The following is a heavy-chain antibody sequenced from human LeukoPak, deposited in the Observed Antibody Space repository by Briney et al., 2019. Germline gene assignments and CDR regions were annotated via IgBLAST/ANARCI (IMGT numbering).Heavy chain of an antibody. J-gene: IGHJ4*02. Sequence: GGSLRLSCAASGFTLNDYWMNWVRQAPGKGPVWVSHISPDGRNIAYADSVKGRFTISRDSAKNTLYLQMNSLRVGDTAVYYCVRDGGGTTPYDCWGQGTLVTVSS. CDR3: VRDGGGTTPYDC. V-gene: IGHV3-74*01. CDR2: ISPDGRNI. CDR1: GFTLNDYW. D-gene: IGHD1-7*01.